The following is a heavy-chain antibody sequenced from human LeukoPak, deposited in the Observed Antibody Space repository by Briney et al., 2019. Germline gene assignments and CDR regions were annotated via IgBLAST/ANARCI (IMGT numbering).Heavy chain of an antibody. CDR3: AKQMGYCSDGSCYFTS. D-gene: IGHD2-15*01. Sequence: GGSLRLSCAASGFTFSNYAMSWVRQAPGKGLDWVSAVSTSGSITYYADSVKGRFTISRDNSKNTLHLQIDSLRAEDTALYYCAKQMGYCSDGSCYFTSWGQGTLVTVSS. J-gene: IGHJ4*02. V-gene: IGHV3-23*01. CDR2: VSTSGSIT. CDR1: GFTFSNYA.